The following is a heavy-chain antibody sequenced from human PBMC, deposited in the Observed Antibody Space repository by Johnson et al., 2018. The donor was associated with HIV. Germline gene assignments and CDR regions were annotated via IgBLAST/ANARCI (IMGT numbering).Heavy chain of an antibody. V-gene: IGHV3-7*02. CDR2: IKQDGSEK. CDR3: ARFPSQTWTYGAKVDAFDI. D-gene: IGHD4-17*01. CDR1: GFTLSSYW. J-gene: IGHJ3*02. Sequence: VLLVESGGGLVQPGGSLRLSCAASGFTLSSYWMSWVRQAPGKGLEWVANIKQDGSEKYYVDSVKGRFTISRDNAKNSLYLQMNSLRAEDTAVYYCARFPSQTWTYGAKVDAFDIWGQGTMVTVSS.